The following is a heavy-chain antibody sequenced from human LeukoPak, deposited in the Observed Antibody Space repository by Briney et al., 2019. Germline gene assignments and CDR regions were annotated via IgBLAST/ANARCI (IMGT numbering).Heavy chain of an antibody. J-gene: IGHJ4*02. V-gene: IGHV4-39*07. Sequence: SETLSLTCTVSGGSISSSSYYWGWIRQPPGKGLEWIGSIYYSGSTYYNPSLKSRVTISVDTSKNQFSLKLSSVTAADTAVYYCARDHVGGGGYFDYWGQGTLVTVSS. CDR3: ARDHVGGGGYFDY. CDR1: GGSISSSSYY. CDR2: IYYSGST. D-gene: IGHD3-16*01.